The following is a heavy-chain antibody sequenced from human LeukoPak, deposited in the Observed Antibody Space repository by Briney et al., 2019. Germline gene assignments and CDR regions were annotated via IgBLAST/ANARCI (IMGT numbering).Heavy chain of an antibody. Sequence: PSETLSLTCTVSGGSISSGGYYWSWIRQHPGKGLEWIGYIYYSGSTYYNPSLKSRVTISVDTSKNQFSLKLSSVTAADTAVYYCARDRISGHYHHFDYWGQGTLVTVSS. CDR2: IYYSGST. V-gene: IGHV4-31*03. CDR1: GGSISSGGYY. J-gene: IGHJ4*02. CDR3: ARDRISGHYHHFDY. D-gene: IGHD3-22*01.